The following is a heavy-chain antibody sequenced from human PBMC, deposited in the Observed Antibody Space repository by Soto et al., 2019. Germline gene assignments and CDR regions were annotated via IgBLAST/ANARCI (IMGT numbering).Heavy chain of an antibody. CDR2: ISGSGGST. V-gene: IGHV3-23*01. CDR1: GFTFSSYA. D-gene: IGHD3-16*02. CDR3: ENFMITFGGVIGFPNY. J-gene: IGHJ4*02. Sequence: EVQLLESGGGLVQPGGSLRLSCAASGFTFSSYAMSWVRQAPGKGLEWVSAISGSGGSTYYADSVKGRFTISRDNSKNTLYLQMNSLRAEDTAVYYCENFMITFGGVIGFPNYWGQGTLVTVSS.